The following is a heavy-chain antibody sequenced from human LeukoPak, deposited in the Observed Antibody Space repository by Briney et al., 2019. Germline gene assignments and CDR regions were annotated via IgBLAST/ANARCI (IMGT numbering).Heavy chain of an antibody. D-gene: IGHD6-19*01. Sequence: SQTLSLTCTVSGGSISSGDYYWSWIRQPPGKGLEWIGYIYYSGSTYYNPSLKSRVTISVDTSKNQFSLKLSSVTAADTAVYYCARTTVAGNYYFDYWGQGTLVTVSS. V-gene: IGHV4-30-4*01. J-gene: IGHJ4*02. CDR1: GGSISSGDYY. CDR3: ARTTVAGNYYFDY. CDR2: IYYSGST.